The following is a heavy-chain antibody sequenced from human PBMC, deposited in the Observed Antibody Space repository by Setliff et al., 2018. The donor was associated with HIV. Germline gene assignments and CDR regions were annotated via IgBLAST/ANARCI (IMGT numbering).Heavy chain of an antibody. J-gene: IGHJ6*03. D-gene: IGHD1-26*01. Sequence: SETLSLTCTVSGDSSSNDYWTWVRQPPGKGLEWIGNIHTSGTTKYNPSLNSRVTISVDMSKSQFSLRLSSVTAADTAIYYCARGVNSGTYWGYYYYMDVWGKGTTVTVSS. V-gene: IGHV4-4*08. CDR3: ARGVNSGTYWGYYYYMDV. CDR2: IHTSGTT. CDR1: GDSSSNDY.